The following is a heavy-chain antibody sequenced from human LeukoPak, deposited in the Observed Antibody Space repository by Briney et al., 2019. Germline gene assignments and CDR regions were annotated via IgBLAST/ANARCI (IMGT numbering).Heavy chain of an antibody. V-gene: IGHV4-59*01. J-gene: IGHJ4*02. CDR1: GVSISSYY. CDR3: ARFRMATINFDY. Sequence: PSETLSLTCTVSGVSISSYYWSWIRQPPGKGLAGLGYIYYSGSTNYHPSLKTRVTISVDTSKNQFSLKLSSATAADTAVYYCARFRMATINFDYWGQGTLVTVSS. D-gene: IGHD5-24*01. CDR2: IYYSGST.